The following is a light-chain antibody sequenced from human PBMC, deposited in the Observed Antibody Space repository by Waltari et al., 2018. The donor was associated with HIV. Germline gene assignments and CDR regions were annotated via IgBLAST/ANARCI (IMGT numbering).Light chain of an antibody. CDR2: DVT. CDR3: SSVANKSTFI. Sequence: QSALTQPASVSGSLGQSITISCTGTSSDVGKYNLVSWFQQHPGKAPKFMIYDVTKRPSGVSDRFSGSKSGNTASLTISGLQAEDEADYYCSSVANKSTFICGGGTKLTVL. V-gene: IGLV2-23*02. CDR1: SSDVGKYNL. J-gene: IGLJ2*01.